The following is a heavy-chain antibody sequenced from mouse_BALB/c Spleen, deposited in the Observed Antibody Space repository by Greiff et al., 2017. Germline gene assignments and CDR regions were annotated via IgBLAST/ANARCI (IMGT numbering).Heavy chain of an antibody. CDR1: GFTFSSYG. CDR2: INSNGGST. CDR3: ARDGDY. J-gene: IGHJ2*01. V-gene: IGHV5-6-3*01. Sequence: EVQGVESGGGLVQPGGSLKLSCAASGFTFSSYGMSWVRQTPDKRLELVATINSNGGSTYYPDSVKGRFTISRDNAKNTLYLQMSSLKSEDTAMYYCARDGDYWGQGTTLTVSS.